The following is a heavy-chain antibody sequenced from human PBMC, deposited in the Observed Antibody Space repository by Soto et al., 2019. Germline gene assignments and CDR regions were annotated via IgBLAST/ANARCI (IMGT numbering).Heavy chain of an antibody. J-gene: IGHJ4*02. V-gene: IGHV3-30*18. Sequence: TGGSLRLSCAASGFTFSSYGMHWVRQAPGKGLEWVAVISYDGSNKYYADSVKGRFTISRDNSKNTLYLQMNSLRAEDTAVYYCAKNSGSPYSPFDYWGQGTLVTVSS. CDR2: ISYDGSNK. CDR1: GFTFSSYG. CDR3: AKNSGSPYSPFDY. D-gene: IGHD1-26*01.